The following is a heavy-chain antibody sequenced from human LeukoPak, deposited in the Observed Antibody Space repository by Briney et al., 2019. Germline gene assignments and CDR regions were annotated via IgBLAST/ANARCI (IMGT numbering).Heavy chain of an antibody. CDR3: ARRATDWYFDY. D-gene: IGHD2-21*01. CDR1: GGSISSGDYY. V-gene: IGHV4-30-4*01. CDR2: IYYSGST. Sequence: PSETLSLTCTVSGGSISSGDYYWSWIRQPPGKGLEWIGYIYYSGSTYYNPSLKSRVTISVDTSKNQFSLKLSSVTAADTAVYYCARRATDWYFDYWGQGTLVTVSS. J-gene: IGHJ4*02.